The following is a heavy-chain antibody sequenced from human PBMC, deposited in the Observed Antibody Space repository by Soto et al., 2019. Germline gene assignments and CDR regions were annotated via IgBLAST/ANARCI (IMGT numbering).Heavy chain of an antibody. J-gene: IGHJ4*02. Sequence: EVQLVESGGGLVQPGGSLRLSCAASGFTFSSYCMTWVRQAPGKGLEWVANINQDGSDNYYADSVKGRFIISRDNAKSSLYLQMNTLRAEDTAVYYCARCVEWEPYDYWDQGTLVTVSS. D-gene: IGHD1-26*01. CDR3: ARCVEWEPYDY. V-gene: IGHV3-7*03. CDR2: INQDGSDN. CDR1: GFTFSSYC.